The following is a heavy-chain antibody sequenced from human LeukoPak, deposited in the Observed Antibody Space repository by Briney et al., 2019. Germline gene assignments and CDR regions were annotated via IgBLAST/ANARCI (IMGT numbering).Heavy chain of an antibody. CDR2: INHSGRT. D-gene: IGHD2-21*01. CDR3: ARGRYCGGDCYLRPSLDWSSRPGPPHYYYYYYMDV. J-gene: IGHJ6*03. CDR1: GGSFSGYY. V-gene: IGHV4-34*01. Sequence: PSETLSLTCAVYGGSFSGYYWSWIRQPPGKGLEWIGEINHSGRTNYNPSLKSRVTISVDTSKNQSSLKLSSVTAADTAVYYCARGRYCGGDCYLRPSLDWSSRPGPPHYYYYYYMDVWGKGTTVTVSS.